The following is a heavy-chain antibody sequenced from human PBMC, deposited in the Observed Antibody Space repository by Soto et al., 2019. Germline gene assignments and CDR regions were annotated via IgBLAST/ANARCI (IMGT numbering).Heavy chain of an antibody. Sequence: ASVKVSCKASGYTFTSYYMHWVRQAPGQGLEWMGIINPSGGSTSYAQKFQGRVTTTRDTSTSTVYMELSSLRSEDTAVYYCAKDRLAGGFDYWGQGTLVTVSS. V-gene: IGHV1-46*01. J-gene: IGHJ4*02. CDR3: AKDRLAGGFDY. D-gene: IGHD3-16*01. CDR1: GYTFTSYY. CDR2: INPSGGST.